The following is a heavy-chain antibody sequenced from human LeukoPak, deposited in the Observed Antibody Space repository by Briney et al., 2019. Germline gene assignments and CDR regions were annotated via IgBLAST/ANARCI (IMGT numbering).Heavy chain of an antibody. CDR2: INHSGST. J-gene: IGHJ4*02. CDR1: GGSFSGYY. CDR3: ARGRGVEMATIDRFERAVPLDY. Sequence: PSETLSLTCAVYGGSFSGYYWSWIRQPPGKGLEWIGEINHSGSTNYNPSLKSRVTISVDTSKNQFSLKLSSVTAADTAVYYCARGRGVEMATIDRFERAVPLDYWGQGTLVTVSS. V-gene: IGHV4-34*01. D-gene: IGHD5-24*01.